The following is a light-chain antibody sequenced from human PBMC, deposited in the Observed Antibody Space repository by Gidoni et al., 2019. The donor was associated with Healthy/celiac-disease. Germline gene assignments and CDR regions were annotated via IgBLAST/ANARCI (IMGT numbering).Light chain of an antibody. CDR1: QGISSY. Sequence: IRMTQSPSSFAASTGDRVTITCRASQGISSYLAWYQQKPGKVPKLLIYAASTLQSGVTSRFSGSGDGTDFTLTISCLQSEDFATYYCQQYYSYPRTFGQGTKVEIK. CDR3: QQYYSYPRT. V-gene: IGKV1-8*01. J-gene: IGKJ1*01. CDR2: AAS.